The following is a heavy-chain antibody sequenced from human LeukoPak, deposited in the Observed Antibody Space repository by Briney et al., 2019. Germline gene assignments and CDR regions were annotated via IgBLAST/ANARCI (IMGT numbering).Heavy chain of an antibody. J-gene: IGHJ4*02. D-gene: IGHD1-14*01. V-gene: IGHV3-23*01. CDR3: AKLHNLNCDY. CDR2: TSGTGGYI. Sequence: PGGSLRLSCAASGFSFSSYAMSWVRQAPGMGLEWVSTTSGTGGYIYYADSVKGRFTISRDNSKNTVFLQMNSLRAEDTAVYYCAKLHNLNCDYWGLGTLVTVSS. CDR1: GFSFSSYA.